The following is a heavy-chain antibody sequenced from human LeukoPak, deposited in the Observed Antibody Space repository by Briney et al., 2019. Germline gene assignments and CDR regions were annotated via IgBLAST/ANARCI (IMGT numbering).Heavy chain of an antibody. CDR1: GFTFSSYA. V-gene: IGHV3-23*01. CDR3: ARSSRRVGASTPYYYYFYMDV. Sequence: GGSLRLSCVASGFTFSSYALSWVRQAPGKGLEWVSSVSTSGGTTYSADSVKGRFTISRDNSKSTLYLQMNSLRAEDTAVFYCARSSRRVGASTPYYYYFYMDVWGKGTTATVSS. D-gene: IGHD1-26*01. CDR2: VSTSGGTT. J-gene: IGHJ6*03.